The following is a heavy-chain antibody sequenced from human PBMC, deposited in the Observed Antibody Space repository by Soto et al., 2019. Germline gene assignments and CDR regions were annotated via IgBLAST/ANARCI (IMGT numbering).Heavy chain of an antibody. V-gene: IGHV2-5*01. CDR1: GFSLSTSGVG. CDR3: AHPYCSGGSCYSSFDY. J-gene: IGHJ4*02. D-gene: IGHD2-15*01. Sequence: QITLKESGPTLVNPTQTLTLTCTFSGFSLSTSGVGVGWIRQPPGKALEWLALIYWNDDKRYSPSLKSRLTITKDTSKNQVVLTMTNMDPVDTATYYCAHPYCSGGSCYSSFDYWGQRTLVTVSS. CDR2: IYWNDDK.